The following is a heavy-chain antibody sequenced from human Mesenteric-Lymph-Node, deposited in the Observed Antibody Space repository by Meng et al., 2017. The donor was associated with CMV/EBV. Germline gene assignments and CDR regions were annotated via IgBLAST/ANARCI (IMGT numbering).Heavy chain of an antibody. CDR2: IKQDGSEK. J-gene: IGHJ4*02. CDR1: GFTVSSNY. Sequence: GESLKISCAASGFTVSSNYMSWVRQAPGKGLEWVANIKQDGSEKYYVDSVKGRFTISRDNAKNSLYLQMNSLRAEDTAVYYCARAPLETYYDFWSGSQPFDYWGQGTLVTVSS. D-gene: IGHD3-3*01. V-gene: IGHV3-7*01. CDR3: ARAPLETYYDFWSGSQPFDY.